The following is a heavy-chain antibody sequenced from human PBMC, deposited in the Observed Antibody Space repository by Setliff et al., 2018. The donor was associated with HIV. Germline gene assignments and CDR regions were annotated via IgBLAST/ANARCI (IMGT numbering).Heavy chain of an antibody. CDR2: IYYTGFT. J-gene: IGHJ4*02. Sequence: PSETLSLTCSVSGVSMTNNYWTWIRQSPGKGLEWIGNIYYTGFTYSSPSLKSRVIMSIDTSKSQFSLNLTSVTDSDTAVYYCARQGRGDPGLATTRLDYWGQGKLVTVS. CDR1: GVSMTNNY. V-gene: IGHV4-59*04. D-gene: IGHD1-1*01. CDR3: ARQGRGDPGLATTRLDY.